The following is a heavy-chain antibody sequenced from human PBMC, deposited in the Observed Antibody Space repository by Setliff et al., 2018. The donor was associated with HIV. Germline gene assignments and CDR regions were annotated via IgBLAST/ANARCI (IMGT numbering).Heavy chain of an antibody. CDR1: GGTFSNYG. D-gene: IGHD3-22*01. CDR2: ISAYNGNT. V-gene: IGHV1-18*01. J-gene: IGHJ3*02. Sequence: ASVKVSCKASGGTFSNYGMSWVRQAPGQGLEWMGWISAYNGNTKYAQKFQGRVTMTTDTSTSTAYMELRSLRSDDTAVYYWARSRYDSGGYPDAFDIWGQGTMVTVSS. CDR3: ARSRYDSGGYPDAFDI.